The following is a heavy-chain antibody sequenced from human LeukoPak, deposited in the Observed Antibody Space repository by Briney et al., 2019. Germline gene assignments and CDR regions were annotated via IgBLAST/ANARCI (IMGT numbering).Heavy chain of an antibody. CDR1: GGSISSGGYY. D-gene: IGHD3-10*01. CDR3: ASELSLMVRGVIRRGWFDP. Sequence: SETLSLTCTVSGGSISSGGYYWSWIRQHPGKGLEWIGYIYYSGSTYYNPSLKSRVTISVDTSKNQFSLKLSSVTAADTAVYYCASELSLMVRGVIRRGWFDPWGQGTLVTVSS. J-gene: IGHJ5*02. V-gene: IGHV4-31*03. CDR2: IYYSGST.